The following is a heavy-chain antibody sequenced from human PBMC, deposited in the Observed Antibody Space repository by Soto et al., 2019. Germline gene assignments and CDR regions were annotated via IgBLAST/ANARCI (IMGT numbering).Heavy chain of an antibody. J-gene: IGHJ6*02. V-gene: IGHV1-69*13. CDR1: GRTFSSYA. Sequence: ASVKVSCKASGRTFSSYAISWVRQAPGQGLEWMGGIIPIFGTANYAQKFQGRVTITADESTSTAYMELSSLRSEDTAVYYCATASKCSARLSCEYYYYGMDVWGQGTTVTVSS. CDR2: IIPIFGTA. CDR3: ATASKCSARLSCEYYYYGMDV. D-gene: IGHD3-10*02.